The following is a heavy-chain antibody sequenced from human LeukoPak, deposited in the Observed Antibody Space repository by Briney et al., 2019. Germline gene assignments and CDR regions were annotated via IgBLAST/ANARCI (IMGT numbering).Heavy chain of an antibody. CDR1: GGSISSGDYY. CDR3: ARVPYYDFWSGILGGWFDP. J-gene: IGHJ5*02. D-gene: IGHD3-3*01. Sequence: SSETLSLTCTVSGGSISSGDYYWSWIRQPPGKGLEWIGYIYYSGSTYYNPYLKSRVTISVDTSKNQFSLKLSSVTAADTAVYYCARVPYYDFWSGILGGWFDPWGQGTLVTVSS. V-gene: IGHV4-30-4*01. CDR2: IYYSGST.